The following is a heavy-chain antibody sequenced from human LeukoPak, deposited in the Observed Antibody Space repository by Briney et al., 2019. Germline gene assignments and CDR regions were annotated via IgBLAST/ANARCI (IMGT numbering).Heavy chain of an antibody. CDR2: ISSSSSTM. D-gene: IGHD6-19*01. Sequence: WVSYISSSSSTMYYADSVKGRFTISRDNAKNSLYLQMHSLRAEDTAVYYCARDFEAAGFDYWGQGTLVTVSS. V-gene: IGHV3-48*01. J-gene: IGHJ4*02. CDR3: ARDFEAAGFDY.